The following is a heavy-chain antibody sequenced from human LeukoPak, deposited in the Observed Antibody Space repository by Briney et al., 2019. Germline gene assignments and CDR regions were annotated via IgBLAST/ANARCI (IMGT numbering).Heavy chain of an antibody. CDR2: IYSGGST. CDR3: ARVSSELLSDY. Sequence: GGSLRLSCAAPGFTVSSNYMSWVRQAPGKGLEWVSVIYSGGSTYYADSVKGRFTISRDNSKNTLYLQMNSLRAEDTAVYYCARVSSELLSDYWGQGTLVTVSS. V-gene: IGHV3-53*01. J-gene: IGHJ4*02. CDR1: GFTVSSNY. D-gene: IGHD1-26*01.